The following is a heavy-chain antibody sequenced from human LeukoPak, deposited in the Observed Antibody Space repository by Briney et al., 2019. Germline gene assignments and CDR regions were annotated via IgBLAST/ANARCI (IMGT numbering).Heavy chain of an antibody. J-gene: IGHJ6*03. Sequence: TSQTLSLTCTVSGGSISSGDYYWSWIRQPPGKGLEWIGYIYYSGSTYYNPSLKSRVTISVDTSKSQFSLKLSSVTAADTAVYYCARAPKYYDFWSGYSVMDVWGKGTTVTASS. CDR2: IYYSGST. CDR3: ARAPKYYDFWSGYSVMDV. V-gene: IGHV4-30-4*08. CDR1: GGSISSGDYY. D-gene: IGHD3-3*01.